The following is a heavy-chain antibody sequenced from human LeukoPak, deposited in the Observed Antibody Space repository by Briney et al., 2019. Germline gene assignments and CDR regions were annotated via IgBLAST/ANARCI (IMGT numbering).Heavy chain of an antibody. D-gene: IGHD4-17*01. Sequence: GRSLRLSCTASGFSFSSYGMTWVRQAPGKGLEWVSAISGSGDRTNYADHLKGRFTISRDNSKRTLFLQMDSLRAEDTAVYYCAKGHGDYKGNYFDFWGQGTLVTVSS. CDR1: GFSFSSYG. CDR3: AKGHGDYKGNYFDF. J-gene: IGHJ4*02. V-gene: IGHV3-23*01. CDR2: ISGSGDRT.